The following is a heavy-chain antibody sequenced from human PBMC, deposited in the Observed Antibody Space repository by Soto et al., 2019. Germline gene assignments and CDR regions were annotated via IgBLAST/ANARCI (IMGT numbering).Heavy chain of an antibody. CDR1: GFTFSSYA. CDR3: AKSEHDYSNLNWCDP. J-gene: IGHJ5*02. Sequence: QVQLAESGGGVVQPGRSLRLSCATSGFTFSSYAMHWVRQAPGKGLEWGAVISYDGSNKYYADSVKGRFTISRDNSKNTLYLPMTSLRAEHTAVYYCAKSEHDYSNLNWCDPWRQGTLLTVSS. D-gene: IGHD4-4*01. V-gene: IGHV3-30*18. CDR2: ISYDGSNK.